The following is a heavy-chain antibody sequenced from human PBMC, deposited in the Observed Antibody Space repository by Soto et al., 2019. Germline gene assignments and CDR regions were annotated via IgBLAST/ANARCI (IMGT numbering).Heavy chain of an antibody. J-gene: IGHJ4*02. D-gene: IGHD3-9*01. CDR3: ARGVLRYFDWLLPNRYLDY. CDR2: INHSGST. V-gene: IGHV4-34*01. Sequence: SETLSLTCAVYGGSFSGYYWSWIRQPPGKGLEWIGEINHSGSTNYNPSLKSRVTISVDTSKNQFSLKLSSVTAADTAVYYCARGVLRYFDWLLPNRYLDYWGQRTLVTVSS. CDR1: GGSFSGYY.